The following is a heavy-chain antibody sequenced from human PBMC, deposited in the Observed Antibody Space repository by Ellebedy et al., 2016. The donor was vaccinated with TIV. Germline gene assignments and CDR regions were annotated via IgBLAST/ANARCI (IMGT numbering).Heavy chain of an antibody. D-gene: IGHD6-13*01. J-gene: IGHJ4*02. CDR1: GFRVSDNY. Sequence: GESLKISCAASGFRVSDNYMSWVRQAPGKGLEWVSVNYSGGSTHYADSAKGRFIASRDNSKNTVYLQMNSLSAEDTAVYYCARDRSSSWFADWGQGTLVTVSS. CDR2: NYSGGST. CDR3: ARDRSSSWFAD. V-gene: IGHV3-53*01.